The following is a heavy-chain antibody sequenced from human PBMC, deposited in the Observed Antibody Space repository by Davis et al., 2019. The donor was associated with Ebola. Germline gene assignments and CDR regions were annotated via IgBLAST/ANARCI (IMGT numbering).Heavy chain of an antibody. J-gene: IGHJ4*02. CDR3: ARSKYYDFWSGYPPFDY. CDR1: GYTFTSYD. V-gene: IGHV1-8*01. CDR2: MNPNSGNT. D-gene: IGHD3-3*01. Sequence: ASVKVSCKASGYTFTSYDINWVRQATGQGPEWMGWMNPNSGNTGYAQKFQGRVTITRDTSASTAYMELSSLRSEDTAVYYCARSKYYDFWSGYPPFDYWGQGTLVTVSS.